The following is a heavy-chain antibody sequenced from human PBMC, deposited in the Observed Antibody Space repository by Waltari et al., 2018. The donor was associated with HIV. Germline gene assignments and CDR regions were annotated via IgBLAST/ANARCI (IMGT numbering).Heavy chain of an antibody. J-gene: IGHJ4*02. D-gene: IGHD3-3*01. V-gene: IGHV1-2*06. CDR1: GYIFTGYY. CDR2: INPNNGGT. Sequence: QVLLVQSGAEVKKPGASVKVSCKASGYIFTGYYIHWVRQAPGQGLEWMGRINPNNGGTNYAQKFQGRVTMTRDTSITTVYMERSSLTSVDTAIYFCARYPITLFAGYFDHWGQGTLVTVSS. CDR3: ARYPITLFAGYFDH.